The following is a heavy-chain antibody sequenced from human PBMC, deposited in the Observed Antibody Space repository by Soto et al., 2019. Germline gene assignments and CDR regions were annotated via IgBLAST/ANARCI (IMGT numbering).Heavy chain of an antibody. CDR3: AAIYGSGSYSRFYYYYGMDV. CDR2: ISGSGGST. D-gene: IGHD3-10*01. J-gene: IGHJ6*02. V-gene: IGHV3-23*01. CDR1: GFTFSSYA. Sequence: GGSLRLSCAASGFTFSSYAMSWVRQAPGKGLEWVSAISGSGGSTYYADTVKGRFTISRDNSKNTLYLQMNSLRAEDTAVYYCAAIYGSGSYSRFYYYYGMDVWGQGTTVTVSS.